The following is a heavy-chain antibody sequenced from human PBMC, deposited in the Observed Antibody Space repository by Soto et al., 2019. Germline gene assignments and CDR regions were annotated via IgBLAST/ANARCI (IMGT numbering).Heavy chain of an antibody. D-gene: IGHD2-15*01. CDR3: ARESRYCSGGSCYFLPGIDY. J-gene: IGHJ4*02. CDR1: GYTFTSYG. V-gene: IGHV1-18*01. CDR2: ISTYNGNT. Sequence: ASVKVSSKASGYTFTSYGISWVRQAPGQGLEWMGWISTYNGNTKYAQKLQGRVTMTTDTSTSTAYMELSSPRSEDTAVYYCARESRYCSGGSCYFLPGIDYWGQGTLVTVSS.